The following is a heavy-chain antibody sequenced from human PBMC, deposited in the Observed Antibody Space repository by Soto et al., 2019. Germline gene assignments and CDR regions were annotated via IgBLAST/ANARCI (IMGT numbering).Heavy chain of an antibody. J-gene: IGHJ5*02. CDR3: ARDFYYGSGSYSENWFAP. D-gene: IGHD3-10*01. V-gene: IGHV1-3*01. CDR1: GYTFTSYA. Sequence: ASVKVSCKASGYTFTSYAMHWVRQAPGQRLEWMGWINAGNGNTKYSQKFQGRVTITRDTSASTAYMELSSLRSEDTAVYYCARDFYYGSGSYSENWFAPWGQGTLVTVSS. CDR2: INAGNGNT.